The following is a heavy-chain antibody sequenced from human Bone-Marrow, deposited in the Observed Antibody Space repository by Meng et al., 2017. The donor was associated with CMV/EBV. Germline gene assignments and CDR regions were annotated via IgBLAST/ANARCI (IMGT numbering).Heavy chain of an antibody. CDR2: INPNSGGT. Sequence: ASVKVSCKASGYTFTSYDINWVRQAPGQGLEWMGWINPNSGGTNYAQKFQGRVTMTRDTSISTAYMELSRLRSDDTAVYYCARVLQSIAARDPPPYYYYGMDVWGQGTTVTVSS. CDR1: GYTFTSYD. J-gene: IGHJ6*02. CDR3: ARVLQSIAARDPPPYYYYGMDV. V-gene: IGHV1-2*02. D-gene: IGHD6-6*01.